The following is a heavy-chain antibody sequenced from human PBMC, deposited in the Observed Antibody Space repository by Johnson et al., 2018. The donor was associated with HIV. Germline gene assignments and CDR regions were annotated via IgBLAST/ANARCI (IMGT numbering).Heavy chain of an antibody. CDR1: GFTFSSYD. J-gene: IGHJ3*02. Sequence: QVQLVESGGGVVQPGRSLRLSCEASGFTFSSYDMHWVRQAPGKGLEWVAVISYDGSNKYYADSVKGRFPISRDNSKNTLYLQMNSLRHEDTAVYYCARDQGELRRTHAFDIWGQGTMVTVSS. CDR3: ARDQGELRRTHAFDI. V-gene: IGHV3-30*03. CDR2: ISYDGSNK. D-gene: IGHD1-14*01.